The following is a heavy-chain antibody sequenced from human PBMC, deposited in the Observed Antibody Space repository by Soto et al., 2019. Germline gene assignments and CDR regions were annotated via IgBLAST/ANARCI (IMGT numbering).Heavy chain of an antibody. J-gene: IGHJ4*02. CDR2: IYTSGST. CDR1: GGSISSYY. V-gene: IGHV4-4*07. Sequence: SETLSLTCTVSGGSISSYYWSWIRQPAGKGLEWIGRIYTSGSTNYNPSLKSRVTMSVDTSKNQFSLKLSSVTAADTAVYYCARAQRLYCSSTTCYSNRNGDPLDYWGQGTLVTVSS. CDR3: ARAQRLYCSSTTCYSNRNGDPLDY. D-gene: IGHD2-2*01.